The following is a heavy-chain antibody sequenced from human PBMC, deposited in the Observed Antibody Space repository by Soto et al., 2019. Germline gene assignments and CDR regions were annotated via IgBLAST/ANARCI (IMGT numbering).Heavy chain of an antibody. D-gene: IGHD5-18*01. J-gene: IGHJ6*02. CDR1: GGTFSSYA. V-gene: IGHV1-69*06. CDR2: IIPIFGTA. CDR3: AREGYSYGYIYYGMDV. Sequence: QVQLVQSGAEVKKPGSSVKVSCKASGGTFSSYAISWVRQAPGQGLEWMGGIIPIFGTANYAQKFQGRVTITADKSTSTAYMELSSLRSEDTALYYCAREGYSYGYIYYGMDVWGQGTTVTVSS.